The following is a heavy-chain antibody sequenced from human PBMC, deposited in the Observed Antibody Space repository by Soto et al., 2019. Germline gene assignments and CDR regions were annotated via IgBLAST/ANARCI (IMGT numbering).Heavy chain of an antibody. J-gene: IGHJ4*02. D-gene: IGHD3-10*01. CDR1: GFTFSNYV. CDR2: ISGTGGST. Sequence: GGSLRLSCAASGFTFSNYVLSWVRQAPGKGLEWVSAISGTGGSTYYADSVKGRFTISRDNSKNSLYVQMNSLRVEDTAVYYCARASRDEFRSYWGEGTLVTVSS. V-gene: IGHV3-23*01. CDR3: ARASRDEFRSY.